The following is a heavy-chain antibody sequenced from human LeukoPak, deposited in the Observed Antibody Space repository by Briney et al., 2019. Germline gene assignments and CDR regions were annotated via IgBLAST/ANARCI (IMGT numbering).Heavy chain of an antibody. J-gene: IGHJ3*02. V-gene: IGHV1-69*04. Sequence: SVKVSCKASGGTFSSYAISWVRQAPGQGLEWMGRIIPVLGIANYAQKFQGRVTITADKSTSTAYMELSSLRSEDTAVYYCARSVGGWLGYSSSRVPDAFDIWGQGTMVTVSS. CDR1: GGTFSSYA. D-gene: IGHD6-13*01. CDR3: ARSVGGWLGYSSSRVPDAFDI. CDR2: IIPVLGIA.